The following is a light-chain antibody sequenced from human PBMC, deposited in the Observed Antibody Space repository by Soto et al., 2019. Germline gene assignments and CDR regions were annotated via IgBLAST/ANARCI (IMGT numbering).Light chain of an antibody. J-gene: IGKJ2*01. V-gene: IGKV2-24*01. CDR1: QSLVHSDGNSY. CDR2: MSS. CDR3: MQATQPYT. Sequence: DFVMTQTPLSSPVTLGQPASISCRSSQSLVHSDGNSYLSWLHQRPGQPPRLLIYMSSNRFSGVPDRFSGSGAGTDFTLKISSVEPEDVGVYYCMQATQPYTFGQGTKLEI.